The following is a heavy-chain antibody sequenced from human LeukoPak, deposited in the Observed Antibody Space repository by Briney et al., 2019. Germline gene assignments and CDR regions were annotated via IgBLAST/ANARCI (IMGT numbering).Heavy chain of an antibody. V-gene: IGHV3-21*01. CDR3: AKDMAAYYYYYMDV. CDR1: GFSFSTYS. D-gene: IGHD6-6*01. CDR2: ISSSSTYI. J-gene: IGHJ6*03. Sequence: GGSLRLSCAASGFSFSTYSMNWVRQAPGKGLEWVSSISSSSTYIYYADSLTGRFTISRDNAKNSLYLQMNSLRAEDTAVYYCAKDMAAYYYYYMDVWGKGTTVTISS.